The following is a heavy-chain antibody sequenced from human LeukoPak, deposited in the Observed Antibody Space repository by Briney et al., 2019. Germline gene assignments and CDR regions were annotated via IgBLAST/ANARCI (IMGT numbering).Heavy chain of an antibody. J-gene: IGHJ4*02. CDR2: IYYSGST. V-gene: IGHV4-59*08. CDR1: GGSISSYY. CDR3: AGGGYSYGPIDY. D-gene: IGHD5-18*01. Sequence: SETLSLTCTISGGSISSYYWSWIRHPPGKGPEWIGYIYYSGSTNYNPSLKSRVTISVDTSKKQFPLKLSPVTAADTAVYYCAGGGYSYGPIDYWGQGTLVTASS.